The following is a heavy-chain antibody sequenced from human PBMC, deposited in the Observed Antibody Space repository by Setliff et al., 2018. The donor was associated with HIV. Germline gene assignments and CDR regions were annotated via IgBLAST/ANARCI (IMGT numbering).Heavy chain of an antibody. D-gene: IGHD5-12*01. Sequence: SVKVSCKASGGTFTSYDFNWVRQAPGQRLEWMGEIMPIFGVTKYAQKFQGRLSISTGESTRTAYMELTSLTSEDTAVYFCATRLSGYTSYYFDQWGQGTLVTVSS. CDR3: ATRLSGYTSYYFDQ. CDR2: IMPIFGVT. J-gene: IGHJ4*02. CDR1: GGTFTSYD. V-gene: IGHV1-69*05.